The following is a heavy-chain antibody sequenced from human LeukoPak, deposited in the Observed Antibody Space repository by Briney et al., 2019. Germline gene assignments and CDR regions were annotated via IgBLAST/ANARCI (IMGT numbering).Heavy chain of an antibody. CDR2: IIPIFGTE. D-gene: IGHD3-22*01. V-gene: IGHV1-69*05. CDR1: GGTFSSYA. CDR3: ARARSPSSGYLLRDHNWFDP. J-gene: IGHJ5*02. Sequence: ASVKVSCKASGGTFSSYAISWVRQAPGQGLEWMGGIIPIFGTENYAQKFQGRVTITTDESTSTAYMEPSSLRSEDTAVYYCARARSPSSGYLLRDHNWFDPWGQGTLVTVSS.